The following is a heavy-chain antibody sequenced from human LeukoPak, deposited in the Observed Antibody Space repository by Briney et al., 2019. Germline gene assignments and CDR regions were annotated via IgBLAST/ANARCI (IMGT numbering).Heavy chain of an antibody. Sequence: ASVKVSCKASGYTFTNYGFSWVRQAPGQGLEWMGWISTYSGNTNYAQQVQGRVTMTSDTSTSTVYMELRSLRSDDTAAYYCARGYCRSTSCHEPPLYGMDVWGQGTTVTVS. CDR2: ISTYSGNT. V-gene: IGHV1-18*04. D-gene: IGHD2-2*01. CDR3: ARGYCRSTSCHEPPLYGMDV. J-gene: IGHJ6*02. CDR1: GYTFTNYG.